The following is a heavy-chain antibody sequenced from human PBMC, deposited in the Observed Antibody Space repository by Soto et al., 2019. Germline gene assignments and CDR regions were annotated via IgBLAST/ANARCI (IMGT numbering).Heavy chain of an antibody. V-gene: IGHV3-23*01. CDR1: GLAFSTYA. CDR3: AKGYYRAYIEV. J-gene: IGHJ6*03. Sequence: EVQLLESGGGLVQPGGSLRLSCAASGLAFSTYAMSWVRQAPGKGLGWVSAISATDGSTYYADSVKGRFTISRDNSRNTLYMQMNSLRAEDTAVYNCAKGYYRAYIEVWGKGTTVTVSS. D-gene: IGHD4-4*01. CDR2: ISATDGST.